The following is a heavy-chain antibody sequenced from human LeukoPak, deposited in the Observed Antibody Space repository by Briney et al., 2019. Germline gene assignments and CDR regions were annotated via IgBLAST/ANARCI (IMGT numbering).Heavy chain of an antibody. CDR2: IYSGGST. Sequence: PGGSLRLSCAASGFTVSSNYMSWVRQAPGKGLEWVSVIYSGGSTYYADSVKGRFTISRDNSKNTLYLQMNGLRAEDTAVYYCARVNIAARNFDYWGQGTLVTVSS. V-gene: IGHV3-53*01. CDR1: GFTVSSNY. J-gene: IGHJ4*02. CDR3: ARVNIAARNFDY. D-gene: IGHD6-6*01.